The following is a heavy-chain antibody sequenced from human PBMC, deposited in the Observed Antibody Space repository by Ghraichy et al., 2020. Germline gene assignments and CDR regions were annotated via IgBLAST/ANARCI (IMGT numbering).Heavy chain of an antibody. V-gene: IGHV4-39*01. CDR3: ARLYSGYDSYFDWFDP. J-gene: IGHJ5*02. D-gene: IGHD5-12*01. CDR1: GGSISSSSYY. Sequence: SETLSLTCTVSGGSISSSSYYWGWIRQPPGKGLEWIGSIYYSGSTYYNPSLKSRVTISVDTSKNQFSLKLSSVTAADTAVYYCARLYSGYDSYFDWFDPWGQGTLVTVSS. CDR2: IYYSGST.